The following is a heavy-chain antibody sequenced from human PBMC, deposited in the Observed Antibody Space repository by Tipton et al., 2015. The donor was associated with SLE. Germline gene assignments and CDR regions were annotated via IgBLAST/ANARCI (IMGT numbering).Heavy chain of an antibody. CDR3: AKSSGYFVPSGAFDI. J-gene: IGHJ3*02. Sequence: SLRLSCAASGFTFSSYGMHWVRQAPGKGLEWVAFIRYDGSNKCYADSVKGRFTISRDNSKNTLYLQMNSLRAEDTAVYYCAKSSGYFVPSGAFDIWGQGTMVTVSS. D-gene: IGHD3-22*01. CDR1: GFTFSSYG. V-gene: IGHV3-30*02. CDR2: IRYDGSNK.